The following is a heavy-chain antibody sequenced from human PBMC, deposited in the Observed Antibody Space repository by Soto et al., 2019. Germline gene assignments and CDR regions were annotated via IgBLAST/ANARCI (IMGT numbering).Heavy chain of an antibody. CDR2: SGTT. CDR1: GGSISSSNYY. D-gene: IGHD4-17*01. V-gene: IGHV4-39*01. J-gene: IGHJ4*02. CDR3: ATYGGDTGRFDY. Sequence: LSLTCTVSGGSISSSNYYWGWIRQPPGKGLEWIGSGTTYNNKPSLRSRVTISVDTSKEEFSLKLSSVTAADTAVYYCATYGGDTGRFDYWGQGTLVTVSS.